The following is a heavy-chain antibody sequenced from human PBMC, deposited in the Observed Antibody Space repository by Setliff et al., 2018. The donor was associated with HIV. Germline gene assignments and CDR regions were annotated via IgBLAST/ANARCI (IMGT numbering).Heavy chain of an antibody. D-gene: IGHD5-12*01. CDR3: VRRGGAYDLYFDF. J-gene: IGHJ4*02. CDR2: IYYSGST. CDR1: GGSFGEFY. Sequence: PSETLSLTCAVYGGSFGEFYWGWIRQSPGKGLEWIGTIYYSGSTYLNPSLKSRVTISVDTSKNQLSLSVQSVTAADTAVYYCVRRGGAYDLYFDFWGQGTLVTVSS. V-gene: IGHV4-34*01.